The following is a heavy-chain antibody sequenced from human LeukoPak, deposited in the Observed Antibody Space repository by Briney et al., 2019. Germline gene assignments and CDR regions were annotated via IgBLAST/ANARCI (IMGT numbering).Heavy chain of an antibody. V-gene: IGHV3-30*04. D-gene: IGHD3-3*01. CDR2: ISDDGRHN. CDR1: GFSFNACP. J-gene: IGHJ6*03. Sequence: GGSLRLSCATSGFSFNACPMHWVRQAPGKGLEWVAVISDDGRHNYYADSVKGRFTISRDNSKNTLHLQMNSLRAEDTAVYYCARERFLEWLTNYYYYMDVWGKGTTVTVSS. CDR3: ARERFLEWLTNYYYYMDV.